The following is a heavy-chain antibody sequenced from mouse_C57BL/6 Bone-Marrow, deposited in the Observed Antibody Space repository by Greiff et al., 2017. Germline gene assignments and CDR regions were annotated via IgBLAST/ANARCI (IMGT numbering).Heavy chain of an antibody. CDR1: GFTFSDYY. Sequence: EVKLMESGGGLVQPGGSLKLSCAASGFTFSDYYMYWVRQTPEKRLEWVAYISNGGGSTYYPDTVKGRFTISRDNAKNTLYLQMSRLKSEDTAMYYCASPLGSSGYTWFAYWGQGTLVTVSA. J-gene: IGHJ3*01. V-gene: IGHV5-12*01. D-gene: IGHD3-2*02. CDR3: ASPLGSSGYTWFAY. CDR2: ISNGGGST.